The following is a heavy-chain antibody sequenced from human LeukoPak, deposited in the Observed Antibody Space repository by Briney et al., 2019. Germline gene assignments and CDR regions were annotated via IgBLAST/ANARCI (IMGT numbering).Heavy chain of an antibody. V-gene: IGHV4-39*01. J-gene: IGHJ4*02. D-gene: IGHD2-2*01. Sequence: SETLSLTCTVSGGSISSSSYYWGWLRQPPGKGLEWIGSIYYSGSTYYNPSLKSRVTISVDTSKNQLSLKLSSVTAADTAVYYCARRYPYCSSTSCYPLPYFDYWGQGTLVTVSS. CDR3: ARRYPYCSSTSCYPLPYFDY. CDR2: IYYSGST. CDR1: GGSISSSSYY.